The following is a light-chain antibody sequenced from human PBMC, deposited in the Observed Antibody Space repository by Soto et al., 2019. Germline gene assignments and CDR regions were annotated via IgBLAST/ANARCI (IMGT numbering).Light chain of an antibody. CDR1: NIGSKS. Sequence: SYELTQPPSVSVAPGQTARITCGGNNIGSKSVHWYQQKPCEAPVLFVYDESDRPSGIPERFSGSNSRNTATLTIRRVEAVDEADYYCQVWDSSSDHYVFGTGTKLTVL. V-gene: IGLV3-21*02. J-gene: IGLJ1*01. CDR2: DES. CDR3: QVWDSSSDHYV.